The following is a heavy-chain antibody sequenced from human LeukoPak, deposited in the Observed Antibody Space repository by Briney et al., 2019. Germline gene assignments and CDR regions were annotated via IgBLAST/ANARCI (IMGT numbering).Heavy chain of an antibody. D-gene: IGHD2-2*01. CDR2: IRYDANNK. CDR1: GFTFSSYG. Sequence: PGGSLRLSCAASGFTFSSYGMHWVRQAPGKGLEWVAFIRYDANNKYYADSVKGRFTISRDNSKNTLYLQMNSLRAEDTAVYYCVSKGTYQVGHCGQGTLVTVSS. CDR3: VSKGTYQVGH. V-gene: IGHV3-30*02. J-gene: IGHJ5*02.